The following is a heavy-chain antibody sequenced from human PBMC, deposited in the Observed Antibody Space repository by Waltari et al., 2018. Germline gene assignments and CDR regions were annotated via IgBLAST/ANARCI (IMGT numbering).Heavy chain of an antibody. Sequence: QVEESGGGVVQPGGSLGPSCVSAGYAFNNSGMHWVRQAPGKGLEWLAVISSDGSGKYYADSVKGRFTMSRDNSKNMVYLQMNSLRPEDTAVYYCAKAGGIYNYPLDPWGQGTLVTVSS. D-gene: IGHD1-26*01. CDR2: ISSDGSGK. CDR3: AKAGGIYNYPLDP. V-gene: IGHV3-30*18. J-gene: IGHJ5*02. CDR1: GYAFNNSG.